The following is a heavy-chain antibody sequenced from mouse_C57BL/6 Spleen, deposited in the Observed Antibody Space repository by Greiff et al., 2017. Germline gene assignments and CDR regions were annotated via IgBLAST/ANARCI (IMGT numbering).Heavy chain of an antibody. CDR1: GYTFTHYY. CDR2: IYPGSGNT. CDR3: ARNDGYWGCAY. D-gene: IGHD2-3*01. V-gene: IGHV1-76*01. J-gene: IGHJ3*01. Sequence: VQLQQPGAELVRPGASVTLSCKASGYTFTHYYLNWVKQRPGQGLEWIARIYPGSGNTYYNEKFKGKATLTADKSSSTAYRQLSSLTSEDSAVYVCARNDGYWGCAYWGQGTLVTVSA.